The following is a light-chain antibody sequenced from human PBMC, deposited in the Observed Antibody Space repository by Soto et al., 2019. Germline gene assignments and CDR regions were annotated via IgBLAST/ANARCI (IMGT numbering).Light chain of an antibody. V-gene: IGLV2-14*01. Sequence: QSVLTQPASVSASPGQSITISCTGTSSDVGGYKYVSWYQQYPGRAPKLIISEVSNRPSGVSNRFSGSKSGDTASLTISGLQAEDEADYYCSSYTSTNIVVFGGGTKLTVL. CDR1: SSDVGGYKY. CDR2: EVS. J-gene: IGLJ2*01. CDR3: SSYTSTNIVV.